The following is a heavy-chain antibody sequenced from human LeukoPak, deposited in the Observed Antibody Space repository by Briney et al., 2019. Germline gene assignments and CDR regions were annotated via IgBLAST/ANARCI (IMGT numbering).Heavy chain of an antibody. CDR3: AREQNYYDSSGVHFDY. J-gene: IGHJ4*02. Sequence: SETLSLTCTVSGYSISSGYYWGWIRQPPGKGLEWIGSIYHSGSTYYNPSLKSRVTISVDTSKNQFSLKLSSVTAADTAVYYCAREQNYYDSSGVHFDYWGQGTLVTVSS. CDR1: GYSISSGYY. CDR2: IYHSGST. V-gene: IGHV4-38-2*02. D-gene: IGHD3-22*01.